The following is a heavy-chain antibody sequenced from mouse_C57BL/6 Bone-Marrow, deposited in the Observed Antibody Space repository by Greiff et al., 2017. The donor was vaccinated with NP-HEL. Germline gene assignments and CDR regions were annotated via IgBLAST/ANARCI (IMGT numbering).Heavy chain of an antibody. J-gene: IGHJ4*01. D-gene: IGHD1-1*01. V-gene: IGHV1-59*01. Sequence: QVQLQQPGAELVRPGTSVTLSCKASGYTFTSYWMHWVKQRPGHGLEWIGVIDPSDSYTNYHQKFKVKATLTVDTSSSTAYMQLSSLTSEDSAVYYCARWTTVVPCYYAMDYWGQGTSVTGSS. CDR3: ARWTTVVPCYYAMDY. CDR2: IDPSDSYT. CDR1: GYTFTSYW.